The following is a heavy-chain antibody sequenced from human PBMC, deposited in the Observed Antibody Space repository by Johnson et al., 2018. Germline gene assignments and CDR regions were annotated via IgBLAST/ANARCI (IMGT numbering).Heavy chain of an antibody. CDR2: MRFDKNNR. D-gene: IGHD3-10*01. CDR3: AKDTIAGIYYYFYMDV. J-gene: IGHJ6*03. V-gene: IGHV3-30*02. Sequence: LRWVRQVPGKGLESRTIMRFDKNNRDYADSVKGRFTISRDNSENTLYLEMNSLRGEDTAVYYCAKDTIAGIYYYFYMDVWGKGTTVTVSS.